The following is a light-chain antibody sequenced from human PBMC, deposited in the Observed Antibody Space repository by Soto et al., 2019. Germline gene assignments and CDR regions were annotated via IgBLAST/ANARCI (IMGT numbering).Light chain of an antibody. CDR3: QQYTGPTTT. Sequence: ILMSQAPATLSASPGDRATLSCRASQSVSSNLAWYQKRPGQDPRILIYGASTRAAGIPDRFSGSGSGTDFNLTITRLETEDSAVYVCQQYTGPTTTFGQGTRLEIK. J-gene: IGKJ5*01. CDR2: GAS. CDR1: QSVSSN. V-gene: IGKV3D-15*01.